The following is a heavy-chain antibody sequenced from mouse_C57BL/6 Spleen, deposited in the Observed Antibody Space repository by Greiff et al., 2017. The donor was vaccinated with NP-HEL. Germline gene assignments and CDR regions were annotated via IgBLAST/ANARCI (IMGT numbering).Heavy chain of an antibody. J-gene: IGHJ2*01. CDR2: IDPSDSYT. CDR1: GYTFTSYW. Sequence: QVQLQQPGAELVRPGTSVKLSCKASGYTFTSYWMHWVKQRPGQGLEWIGVIDPSDSYTNYNQKFRGKATLTVDTSSSTAYMQLSSLTSEDSAVYYCARVDYGSPLTGDYWGQGTTLTVSS. V-gene: IGHV1-59*01. D-gene: IGHD1-1*01. CDR3: ARVDYGSPLTGDY.